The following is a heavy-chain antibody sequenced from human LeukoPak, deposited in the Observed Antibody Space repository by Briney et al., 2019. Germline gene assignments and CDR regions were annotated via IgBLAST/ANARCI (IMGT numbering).Heavy chain of an antibody. V-gene: IGHV3-15*01. CDR1: GFTFSNAW. CDR2: IKSKTDGGTT. CDR3: TTDWYYYDSSGYHYDAFDI. J-gene: IGHJ3*02. Sequence: PGGSLRLSCAASGFTFSNAWMSWVRQAPGKGLEWVGRIKSKTDGGTTDYAAPVKGRFTISRDDSKNTLYLQMNSLKTEDTAVYYCTTDWYYYDSSGYHYDAFDIWGQGTMVTVSS. D-gene: IGHD3-22*01.